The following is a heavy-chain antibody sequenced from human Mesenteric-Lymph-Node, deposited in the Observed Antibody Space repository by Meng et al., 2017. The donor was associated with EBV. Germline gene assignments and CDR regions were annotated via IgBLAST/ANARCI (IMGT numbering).Heavy chain of an antibody. CDR2: ISWDGGTT. Sequence: FQLGVSVGFGVQRGGCLRISLGAAGFTCDDYTMHWVRQVPGKGLEWVSLISWDGGTTDYIDSVKGRFTTSRDNSKNSLYLQMDKLRIEDTAFYYCVKDIEVGRPNYDFWGQGILVTVSS. CDR1: GFTCDDYT. V-gene: IGHV3-43*01. CDR3: VKDIEVGRPNYDF. J-gene: IGHJ4*02. D-gene: IGHD6-6*01.